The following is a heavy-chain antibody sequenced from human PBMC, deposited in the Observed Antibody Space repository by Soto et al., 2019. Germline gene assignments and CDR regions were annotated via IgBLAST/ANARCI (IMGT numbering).Heavy chain of an antibody. D-gene: IGHD6-13*01. Sequence: PVGCLQLSCAPCVFTFSDHAMRWVRHSPGKGLEWVSGISDSGGLTYYADSVKGRFSMSRDNSKNTLYLQMKNLRAEDTAVYFCAKRQGIGAADKNFDFWRQGPLVTVPS. V-gene: IGHV3-23*01. CDR1: VFTFSDHA. J-gene: IGHJ4*02. CDR2: ISDSGGLT. CDR3: AKRQGIGAADKNFDF.